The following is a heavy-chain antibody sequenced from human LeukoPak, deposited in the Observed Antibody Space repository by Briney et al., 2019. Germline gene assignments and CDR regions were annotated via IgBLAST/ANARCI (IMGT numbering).Heavy chain of an antibody. D-gene: IGHD6-19*01. J-gene: IGHJ4*02. CDR1: GFIFRSYT. Sequence: GGSLGLSCAASGFIFRSYTMSWVRQAPGKGLEWVAVISYEGSYQNYADSVKGRFTISRDNSKNTVYLQMNSLRAEDTAVYYCARTREQWQVLDYWGQGTLVTVSS. V-gene: IGHV3-30*03. CDR2: ISYEGSYQ. CDR3: ARTREQWQVLDY.